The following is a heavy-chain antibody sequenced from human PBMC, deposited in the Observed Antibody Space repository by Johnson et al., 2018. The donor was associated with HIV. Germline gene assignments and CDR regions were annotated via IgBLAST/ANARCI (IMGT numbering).Heavy chain of an antibody. D-gene: IGHD2-15*01. Sequence: QVQLVESGGGLVKPGGSLRLSCVTSGFTFSAYYMSWIRQAPGKGLECLSYISGSGGSTYYADSVKGRFTISRDNSKNTLYLQMNSLRAEDPAVYYCAKGGRGLAFDIWGQGTMVTVSS. CDR1: GFTFSAYY. J-gene: IGHJ3*02. V-gene: IGHV3-11*01. CDR2: ISGSGGST. CDR3: AKGGRGLAFDI.